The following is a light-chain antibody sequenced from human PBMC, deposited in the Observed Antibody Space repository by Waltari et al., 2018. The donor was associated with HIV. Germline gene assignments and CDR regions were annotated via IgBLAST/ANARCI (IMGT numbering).Light chain of an antibody. V-gene: IGLV7-46*01. CDR1: TGTVTSGHF. Sequence: QAVVTQEPSLTVSPGGTVTLTCGSSTGTVTSGHFPYWFQQKPGQAPKTLIFDTNNKYSWTPARFSGSLLGGKAALTLSGAQPEDEAEYYSLFYFDGARVFGGGTRLTVL. CDR3: LFYFDGARV. CDR2: DTN. J-gene: IGLJ3*02.